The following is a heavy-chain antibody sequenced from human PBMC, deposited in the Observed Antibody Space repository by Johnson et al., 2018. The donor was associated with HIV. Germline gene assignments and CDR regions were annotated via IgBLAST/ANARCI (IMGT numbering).Heavy chain of an antibody. CDR2: INNDGSST. CDR1: GFSFSTTW. CDR3: AKGGVGRDGNRDAFDI. J-gene: IGHJ3*02. V-gene: IGHV3-74*01. D-gene: IGHD5-24*01. Sequence: VQLVESGGGLVQPGGSLRLSCAASGFSFSTTWMHWVRQAPGEGLVWVSRINNDGSSTNYADSVKGRFTISRDNPKNTLYLQMNSLRREDTAVYYCAKGGVGRDGNRDAFDIWGQGTMVTVSS.